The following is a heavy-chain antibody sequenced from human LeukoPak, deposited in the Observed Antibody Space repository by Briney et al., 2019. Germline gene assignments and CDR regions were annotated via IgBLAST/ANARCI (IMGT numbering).Heavy chain of an antibody. V-gene: IGHV4-61*02. D-gene: IGHD3-10*01. CDR1: GGSISSGSYY. J-gene: IGHJ4*02. Sequence: SETLSLTCTVSGGSISSGSYYWSWIRQPAGEGLEWIGRFYTSGSTNYNPSLKSRVTISVDTSKNQFSLKLSSVTAADTAVYYCARTNYGLPDYWGQGTLVTVSS. CDR3: ARTNYGLPDY. CDR2: FYTSGST.